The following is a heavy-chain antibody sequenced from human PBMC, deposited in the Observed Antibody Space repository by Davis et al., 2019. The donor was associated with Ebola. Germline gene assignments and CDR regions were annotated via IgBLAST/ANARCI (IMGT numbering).Heavy chain of an antibody. Sequence: ASVKVSCKTSGYTFISYGVTWVRQAPGQGLEWMGWISPYNGNTDSIQKLQGRFILTTDTSTSTAYMELRSLRSDDTAVYYCARGRYPTSSLDYWGQGTLVTVSS. V-gene: IGHV1-18*04. CDR1: GYTFISYG. CDR2: ISPYNGNT. J-gene: IGHJ4*02. CDR3: ARGRYPTSSLDY. D-gene: IGHD6-6*01.